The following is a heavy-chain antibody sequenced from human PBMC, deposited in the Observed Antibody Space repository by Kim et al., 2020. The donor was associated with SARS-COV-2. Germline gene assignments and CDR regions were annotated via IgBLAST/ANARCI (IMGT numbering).Heavy chain of an antibody. Sequence: SETLSLTCTVYGDSIIYYYWTWIRQPPGKGLEWIGYFYYSGSNKYNPTPESRVTISVDTSKNHFFLTLGSVTSADTAMYYCARDYPYGDYITIDIWGQGTMCTVSS. CDR2: FYYSGSN. D-gene: IGHD4-17*01. CDR1: GDSIIYYY. J-gene: IGHJ3*02. V-gene: IGHV4-59*01. CDR3: ARDYPYGDYITIDI.